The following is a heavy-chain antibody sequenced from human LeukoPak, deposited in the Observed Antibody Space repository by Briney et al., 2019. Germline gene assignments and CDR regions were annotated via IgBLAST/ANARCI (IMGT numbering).Heavy chain of an antibody. CDR2: ISYDGSNK. J-gene: IGHJ4*02. CDR3: AKQAISWIQLWFDY. Sequence: GGSLRLSCAASGFTFSSYAMHWVRQAPGKGLEWVAVISYDGSNKYYADSVKGRFTISRDNSKNTLYLQMNSLRAEDTAVYYCAKQAISWIQLWFDYWGQGTLVTVSS. D-gene: IGHD5-18*01. CDR1: GFTFSSYA. V-gene: IGHV3-30-3*02.